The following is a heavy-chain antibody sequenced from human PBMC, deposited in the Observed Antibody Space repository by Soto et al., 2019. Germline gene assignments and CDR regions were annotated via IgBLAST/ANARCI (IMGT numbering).Heavy chain of an antibody. V-gene: IGHV1-18*01. J-gene: IGHJ6*02. CDR3: ARDGPHIPAVGDV. CDR1: GYTFINYG. Sequence: QVYLVQSGPEVKKPGASVNVSCKASGYTFINYGVSWVRQAPGQGLEWMGWISAYNGDKKYAQNDQGRVTGTPDTSTSTDYMEMRTLRSDDTAAYYCARDGPHIPAVGDVWGQGTTVTVSS. CDR2: ISAYNGDK. D-gene: IGHD6-13*01.